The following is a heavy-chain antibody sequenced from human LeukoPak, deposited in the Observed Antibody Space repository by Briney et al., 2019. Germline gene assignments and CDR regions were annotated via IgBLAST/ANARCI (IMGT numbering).Heavy chain of an antibody. CDR3: ARGVDYYGV. J-gene: IGHJ4*02. CDR1: GGSFSGYS. V-gene: IGHV4-34*01. Sequence: SETLSLTCAVYGGSFSGYSWNWIRQPPVKGLEWIGEINHSGGTNYNPSLRSRVTISVDTSKKQFSLKLSSVTAADTAVYYCARGVDYYGVWGQGTLVTVSS. D-gene: IGHD3-10*01. CDR2: INHSGGT.